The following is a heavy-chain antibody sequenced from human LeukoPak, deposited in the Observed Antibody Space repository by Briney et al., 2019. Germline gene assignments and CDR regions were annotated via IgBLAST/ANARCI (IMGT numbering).Heavy chain of an antibody. CDR2: IRSKANSYAT. Sequence: GGSLRLSCAASGFTFSGSAMHWVRQASGKGLEWVGRIRSKANSYATAYAASVKGRFTISRDDSKNTAYLQMNSLKTEGTAVYYCTIWSDSSGYYGDYFDYWGQGTLVTVSS. J-gene: IGHJ4*02. CDR3: TIWSDSSGYYGDYFDY. D-gene: IGHD3-22*01. V-gene: IGHV3-73*01. CDR1: GFTFSGSA.